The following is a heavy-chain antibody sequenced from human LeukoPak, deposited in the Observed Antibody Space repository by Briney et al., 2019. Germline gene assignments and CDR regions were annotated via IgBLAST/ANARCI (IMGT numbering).Heavy chain of an antibody. Sequence: GASVKVSCKAFGYTFTSYYMHWVRQAPGQGLEWMGIINPSGGSTSYAQKFQGRVTMTRDTSTSTVYMELSSLRSEDTAVYYCARERLPGYCSSTNCYLEGLDAFDIWGQGTMVTVSS. CDR2: INPSGGST. V-gene: IGHV1-46*01. D-gene: IGHD2-2*01. J-gene: IGHJ3*02. CDR1: GYTFTSYY. CDR3: ARERLPGYCSSTNCYLEGLDAFDI.